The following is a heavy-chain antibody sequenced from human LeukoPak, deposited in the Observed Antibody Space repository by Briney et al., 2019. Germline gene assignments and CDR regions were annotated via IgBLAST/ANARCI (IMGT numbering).Heavy chain of an antibody. CDR3: ARAVRDFWTSPVDY. V-gene: IGHV1-69*01. CDR2: IIPIFGTA. J-gene: IGHJ4*02. D-gene: IGHD3/OR15-3a*01. Sequence: EASVKVSCEASGGTFSSYAISWVRQAPGQGLEWMGGIIPIFGTANYAQKFQGRVTITADESTSTAYMELSSLRSEDTAVYYCARAVRDFWTSPVDYWGQGTLVTVSS. CDR1: GGTFSSYA.